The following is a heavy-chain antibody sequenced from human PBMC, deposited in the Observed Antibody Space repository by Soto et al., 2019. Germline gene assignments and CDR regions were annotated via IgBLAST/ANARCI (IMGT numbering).Heavy chain of an antibody. V-gene: IGHV1-2*02. CDR3: ASHYDFWSGYYKYYYYGMDV. Sequence: GASVKVSCKASGYTFTGYYMHWVRQAPGQGLEWMGWINPNSGGTNYAQKFQGRVTMTRDTSISTAYMELSRLRSDDTAVYYCASHYDFWSGYYKYYYYGMDVWGQGTTVTVSS. CDR1: GYTFTGYY. CDR2: INPNSGGT. J-gene: IGHJ6*02. D-gene: IGHD3-3*01.